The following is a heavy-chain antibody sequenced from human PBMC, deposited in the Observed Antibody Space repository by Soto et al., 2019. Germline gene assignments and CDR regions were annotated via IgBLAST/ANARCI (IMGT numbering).Heavy chain of an antibody. CDR2: ISAYNGNT. D-gene: IGHD2-15*01. CDR3: ARDVVVVVAATPFDAFDI. Sequence: QVQLVQSGAEVKKPGVSVKVSCKASGYTFTSYGISWVRQAPGQGLEWMGWISAYNGNTNYAQKLQGRVTMTTDTSTSTAYMELRSLRSDDTAVYYCARDVVVVVAATPFDAFDIWGQGTMVTVSS. J-gene: IGHJ3*02. V-gene: IGHV1-18*01. CDR1: GYTFTSYG.